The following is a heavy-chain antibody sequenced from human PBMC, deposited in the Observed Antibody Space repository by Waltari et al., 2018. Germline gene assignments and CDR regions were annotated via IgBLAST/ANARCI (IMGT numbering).Heavy chain of an antibody. D-gene: IGHD6-6*01. J-gene: IGHJ4*02. CDR3: ARHEASSSSEGYY. CDR2: IYHSGST. Sequence: QLQESGPGLMKTSETLSLTCTVSGDSISSSHYYWGWIRQPPGKGLEWIGSIYHSGSTYYNPSLKSRVTISVDTSKNQFSLKLSSVTAADTAVYYCARHEASSSSEGYYWGQGTLVTVSS. CDR1: GDSISSSHYY. V-gene: IGHV4-39*01.